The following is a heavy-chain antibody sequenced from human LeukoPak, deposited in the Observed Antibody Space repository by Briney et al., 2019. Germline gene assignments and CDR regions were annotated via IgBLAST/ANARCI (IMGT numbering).Heavy chain of an antibody. Sequence: PSETLSLTCTVSGGSISNSSYYWGWIRQPPGKGLEWIGSIYYSGSTYYNPSLESRVTISVDTSKNQFSLKLSSVTAADTAVYYCARDIGSGVAAADSSFQHWGQGTLVTVSS. V-gene: IGHV4-39*02. CDR1: GGSISNSSYY. CDR3: ARDIGSGVAAADSSFQH. CDR2: IYYSGST. J-gene: IGHJ1*01. D-gene: IGHD6-13*01.